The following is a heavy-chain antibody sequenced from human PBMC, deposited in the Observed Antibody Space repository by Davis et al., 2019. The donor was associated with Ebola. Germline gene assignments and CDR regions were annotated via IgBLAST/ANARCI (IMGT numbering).Heavy chain of an antibody. V-gene: IGHV4-39*02. J-gene: IGHJ1*01. D-gene: IGHD2-21*02. CDR2: VYYNGKT. CDR1: DGSIKSNSYY. Sequence: MPSETLSLTCTVSDGSIKSNSYYWGWIRQPPGKGLEWIGSVYYNGKTTSNPSLKSRVTIYIDMSKNHFSLKLSSVTAADTAVYYCAVYTVVVTDIRAEYFQHWGQGTLATVSS. CDR3: AVYTVVVTDIRAEYFQH.